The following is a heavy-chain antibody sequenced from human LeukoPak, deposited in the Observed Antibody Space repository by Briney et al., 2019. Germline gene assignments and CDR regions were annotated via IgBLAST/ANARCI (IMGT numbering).Heavy chain of an antibody. V-gene: IGHV3-23*01. CDR2: LTDSGGTT. J-gene: IGHJ4*02. D-gene: IGHD1-26*01. Sequence: PGGSLRLSCVASGFTFSSYAMGWVRQAPGKRPEWVSSLTDSGGTTYYVDSVKGRFTISRDNSKNTLYLHMNSLRAEDTAMYYCARYSGSYFIDYWGQGTLVTVSS. CDR1: GFTFSSYA. CDR3: ARYSGSYFIDY.